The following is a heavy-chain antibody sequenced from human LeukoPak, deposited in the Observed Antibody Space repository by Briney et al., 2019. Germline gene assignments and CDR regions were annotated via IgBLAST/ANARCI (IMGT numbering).Heavy chain of an antibody. V-gene: IGHV3-74*01. Sequence: GGSLRLSCAASGFTFSSYWMHWVRQAPGKGLVGVSRINSDGSSTNYADSVKGRFTSSRDNAKNTLYLQMNSLRAEDTAVYYCASLTIAAAPDAFDIWGQGTMVTVSS. D-gene: IGHD6-13*01. CDR3: ASLTIAAAPDAFDI. CDR2: INSDGSST. CDR1: GFTFSSYW. J-gene: IGHJ3*02.